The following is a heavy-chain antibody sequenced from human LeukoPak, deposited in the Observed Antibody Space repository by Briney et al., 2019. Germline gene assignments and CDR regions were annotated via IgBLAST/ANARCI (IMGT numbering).Heavy chain of an antibody. CDR3: ARVAVHSTGWYPSTSDY. D-gene: IGHD6-19*01. CDR1: GFTFSGYE. J-gene: IGHJ4*02. V-gene: IGHV3-48*03. Sequence: PGGSLRLSCAASGFTFSGYEMNWVRQAPGKGLEWVSYISNSGNIIDYADSVEGRFTIARDNAKNSLYLQMNSLRAEDTAIYYCARVAVHSTGWYPSTSDYWGQGTLVTVSS. CDR2: ISNSGNII.